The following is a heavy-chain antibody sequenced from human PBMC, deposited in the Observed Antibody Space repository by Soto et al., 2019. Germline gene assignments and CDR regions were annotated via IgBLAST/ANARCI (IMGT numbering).Heavy chain of an antibody. CDR1: GGSINNYY. V-gene: IGHV4-59*01. CDR2: IYYSGST. J-gene: IGHJ6*02. D-gene: IGHD3-22*01. Sequence: PSETLSLTCTVSGGSINNYYWSWIRQPPGKGLEWIGHIYYSGSTNYNLSLKNRITISIDTYKNQFSLTLSSVTAADTAAYYCARDYYDSSGYYGYYYYGMDVWGQGTTVTVPS. CDR3: ARDYYDSSGYYGYYYYGMDV.